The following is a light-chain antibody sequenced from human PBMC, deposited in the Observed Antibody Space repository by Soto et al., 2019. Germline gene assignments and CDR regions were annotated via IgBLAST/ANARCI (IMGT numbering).Light chain of an antibody. CDR2: GNS. V-gene: IGLV1-40*01. J-gene: IGLJ3*02. Sequence: QSVLTHPPSVSVAPGQRVTISGTGSISNIGAGYDVHWYQQLPGTAPKLLFYGNSNRPSGVPDRFSGSKSGTSASLAITGLQAEDEAAYSCQSYDSSLSGSVFGGGTKLTVL. CDR3: QSYDSSLSGSV. CDR1: ISNIGAGYD.